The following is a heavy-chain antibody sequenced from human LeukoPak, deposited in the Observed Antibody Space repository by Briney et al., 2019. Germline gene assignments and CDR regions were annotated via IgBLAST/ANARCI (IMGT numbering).Heavy chain of an antibody. CDR2: ISYDGSNK. V-gene: IGHV3-30*03. CDR3: ARGPEALWFGELTPHYYYYYMDV. Sequence: GGSLRLSCAASGFTVSSNYMSWVRQAPGKGLEWVAVISYDGSNKYYADSVKGRFTISRDNSKNTLYLQMNSLRAEDTAVYHCARGPEALWFGELTPHYYYYYMDVWGKGTTVTVSS. CDR1: GFTVSSNY. J-gene: IGHJ6*03. D-gene: IGHD3-10*01.